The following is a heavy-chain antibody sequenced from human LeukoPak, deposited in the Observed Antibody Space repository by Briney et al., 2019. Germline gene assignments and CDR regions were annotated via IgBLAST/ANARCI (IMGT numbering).Heavy chain of an antibody. D-gene: IGHD3-10*01. CDR2: ISSSSSYI. J-gene: IGHJ4*02. CDR1: GFTFSSYS. Sequence: GGSLRLSCAASGFTFSSYSMNWVRQAPGKGLEWVSSISSSSSYIYYADSVKGRFTISRDNAKNSLYLQLNSLRAEDTAVYYCASSYGSGSNFDYWGQGTLVTVSS. V-gene: IGHV3-21*01. CDR3: ASSYGSGSNFDY.